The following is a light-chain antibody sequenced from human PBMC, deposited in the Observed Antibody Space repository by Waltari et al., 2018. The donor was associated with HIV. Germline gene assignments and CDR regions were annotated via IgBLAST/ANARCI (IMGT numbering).Light chain of an antibody. CDR2: RAS. Sequence: DIQMTQSPSSLSASVGDTVTITCQASQGIGNSLNWYQQKPGKAPELLIYRASSLQSGIPSHFSGSGSGTDFTLTISSLQPEDFATYYCQQGYNYPFTFGPGTKLDIK. CDR3: QQGYNYPFT. V-gene: IGKV1-NL1*01. J-gene: IGKJ3*01. CDR1: QGIGNS.